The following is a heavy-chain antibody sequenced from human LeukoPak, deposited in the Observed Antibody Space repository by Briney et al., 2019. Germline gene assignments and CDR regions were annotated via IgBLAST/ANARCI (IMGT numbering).Heavy chain of an antibody. V-gene: IGHV4-39*07. J-gene: IGHJ4*02. D-gene: IGHD2-2*01. CDR3: ARGDLVVVPAARWYYFDY. Sequence: SETLSLTCTVSGGSISSSGYYWGWIRQPPGKGLEWIGNIYYSGSTYYNPSLKSRVTISVDRSKNQFSLKLSSVTAADTAVYYCARGDLVVVPAARWYYFDYWGQGTLVIVSS. CDR2: IYYSGST. CDR1: GGSISSSGYY.